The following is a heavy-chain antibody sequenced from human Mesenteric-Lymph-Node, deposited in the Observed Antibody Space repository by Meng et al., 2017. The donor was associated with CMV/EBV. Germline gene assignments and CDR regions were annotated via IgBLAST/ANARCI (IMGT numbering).Heavy chain of an antibody. CDR2: INSDGSST. D-gene: IGHD5-24*01. CDR3: TRDHEIAGGAGY. Sequence: GESLKISCAASGFTFSGYWMHWVRQAPGKGLVWVSHINSDGSSTNYADSVKGRFTISRDNAKNTLYLQMNSLRAEDTAVYYCTRDHEIAGGAGYWGQGTLVTVSS. V-gene: IGHV3-74*01. CDR1: GFTFSGYW. J-gene: IGHJ4*02.